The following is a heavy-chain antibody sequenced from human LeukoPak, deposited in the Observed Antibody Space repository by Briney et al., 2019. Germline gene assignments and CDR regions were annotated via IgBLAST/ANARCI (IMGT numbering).Heavy chain of an antibody. CDR1: GYTFTGYY. V-gene: IGHV1-2*02. CDR2: INPNSGGT. D-gene: IGHD3-22*01. CDR3: ARHSPGYYYDSSGYYYFDY. Sequence: ASVKVSCKASGYTFTGYYMHWVRQAPGQGLEWMGWINPNSGGTNYAQKFQGRVTMTRDTSISTAYMELSRLRSDDTAVYYCARHSPGYYYDSSGYYYFDYWGQGTLVIVSS. J-gene: IGHJ4*02.